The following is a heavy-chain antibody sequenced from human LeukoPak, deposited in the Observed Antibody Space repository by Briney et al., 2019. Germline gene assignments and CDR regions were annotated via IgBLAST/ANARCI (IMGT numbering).Heavy chain of an antibody. D-gene: IGHD3-10*01. V-gene: IGHV5-51*01. CDR2: IYPGDSDT. J-gene: IGHJ5*02. CDR3: ARQRFTMRAYAGNWFDP. CDR1: GYSFTNYW. Sequence: GESLKISCKGSGYSFTNYWIGWVRQLPGKGLEWMGIIYPGDSDTRYSPSFQDQVTISADKSISTAYLQWSSLKASDTAMYYCARQRFTMRAYAGNWFDPWGQGTLVTVSS.